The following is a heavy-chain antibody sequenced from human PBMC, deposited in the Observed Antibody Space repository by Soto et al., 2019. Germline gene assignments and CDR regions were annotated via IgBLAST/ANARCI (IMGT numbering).Heavy chain of an antibody. Sequence: PSETLCLTCSVAGGSSISYYGSWIRQPPGKGLEWIGYIYYSGSTNYNPSLKSRVTISVDTSKNQFSLKLSSVTAADTAVYYCARVKGYDFWSGYYGLNDYYYGMDVWGQGTTVTVSS. V-gene: IGHV4-59*01. CDR3: ARVKGYDFWSGYYGLNDYYYGMDV. J-gene: IGHJ6*02. D-gene: IGHD3-3*01. CDR2: IYYSGST. CDR1: GGSSISYY.